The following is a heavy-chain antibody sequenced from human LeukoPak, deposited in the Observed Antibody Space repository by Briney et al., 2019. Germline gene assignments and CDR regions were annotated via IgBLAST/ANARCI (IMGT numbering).Heavy chain of an antibody. CDR2: FIGGGGST. D-gene: IGHD2-15*01. CDR1: GFTFSTYA. J-gene: IGHJ4*02. V-gene: IGHV3-23*01. Sequence: GGSLRLSCAASGFTFSTYAMNWVRQAPGKGLEWVSVFIGGGGSTYYADSVKGRFTISRDNSRNTLYLQMNSLRAEDTAVYYCAKRGGYSFDYWGQGTLVTVSS. CDR3: AKRGGYSFDY.